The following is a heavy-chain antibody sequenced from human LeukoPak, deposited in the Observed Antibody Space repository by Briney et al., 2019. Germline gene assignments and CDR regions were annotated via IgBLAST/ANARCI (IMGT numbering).Heavy chain of an antibody. CDR1: GYSFTSYW. Sequence: PGESLKISCKGSGYSFTSYWIGWVRQMPGKGLEWMGIIYPGDSDTRYSPSFQGQVTISADKSISTAYLQWSSLKASDTAMYYCARPKYSSSWDDAFDIWGQGTMVTVSS. V-gene: IGHV5-51*01. J-gene: IGHJ3*02. D-gene: IGHD6-13*01. CDR3: ARPKYSSSWDDAFDI. CDR2: IYPGDSDT.